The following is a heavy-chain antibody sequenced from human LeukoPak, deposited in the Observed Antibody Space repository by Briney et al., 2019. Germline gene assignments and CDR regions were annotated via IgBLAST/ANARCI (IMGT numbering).Heavy chain of an antibody. J-gene: IGHJ6*03. Sequence: PGGSLRLSCAVSGFTFSSYAMSWVRQAPGKGLEWVSVISGSGGSTYYTDSVKGRFTISRDNSKNTLYLQMNSMRAEDTAVYYCAKGRCGSTSCGTMDVWGKGTTVTVSS. V-gene: IGHV3-23*01. D-gene: IGHD2-2*01. CDR1: GFTFSSYA. CDR2: ISGSGGST. CDR3: AKGRCGSTSCGTMDV.